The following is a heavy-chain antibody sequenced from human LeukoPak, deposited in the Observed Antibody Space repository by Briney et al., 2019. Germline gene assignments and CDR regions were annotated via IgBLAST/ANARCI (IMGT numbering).Heavy chain of an antibody. CDR2: ISYDGSNK. J-gene: IGHJ6*02. CDR3: ARDRFGYYGSGRDYYYGMDV. CDR1: GFTLSSYA. Sequence: GRSLRLSCAASGFTLSSYAMHWVRQAPGKGLEWVAVISYDGSNKYYADSVKGRFTISRDNSKNTLYLQMNSLRAEDTAVYYCARDRFGYYGSGRDYYYGMDVWGQGTTVTVSS. D-gene: IGHD3-10*01. V-gene: IGHV3-30*04.